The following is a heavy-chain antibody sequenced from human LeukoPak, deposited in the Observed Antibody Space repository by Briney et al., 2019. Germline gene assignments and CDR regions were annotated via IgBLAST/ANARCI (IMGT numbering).Heavy chain of an antibody. J-gene: IGHJ4*02. CDR1: GFTFSSYA. V-gene: IGHV3-23*01. CDR3: AKQRLYSSGSKSSFDY. Sequence: GGSLRLSCAASGFTFSSYAMSWVRQAPGKGLEWVSAISASGGSTYYADSVKGRFTISRDNSKNTLYLQMNSLRAEDTAVYYCAKQRLYSSGSKSSFDYWGQGTLVTVSS. CDR2: ISASGGST. D-gene: IGHD6-19*01.